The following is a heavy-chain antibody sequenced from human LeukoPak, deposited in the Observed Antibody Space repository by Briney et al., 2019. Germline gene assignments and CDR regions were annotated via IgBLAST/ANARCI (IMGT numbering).Heavy chain of an antibody. V-gene: IGHV3-23*01. D-gene: IGHD3-3*01. CDR1: GFTFSNYA. Sequence: PGGSLRLSCAVSGFTFSNYAMSWVRQAPGKGPEWVSAISGSGGSTHYADSVKGRFTISRDNSKNTLYMQMNSLRAEDTAVYYCAKDTGDYDYWSGYYHFDYWGQGTLVTVSS. CDR2: ISGSGGST. CDR3: AKDTGDYDYWSGYYHFDY. J-gene: IGHJ4*02.